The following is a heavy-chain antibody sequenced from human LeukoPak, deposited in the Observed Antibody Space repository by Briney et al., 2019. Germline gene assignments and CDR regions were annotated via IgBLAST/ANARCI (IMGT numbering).Heavy chain of an antibody. Sequence: SVKVSCKASGGTFSSYAISWVRQSPGQGLEWMGGIIPIFGTANYAQKFQGRVTITADESTSTAYMELSSLRSEDTAVYYCARDGYSYGLGFDPWGQGTLVTVSS. CDR3: ARDGYSYGLGFDP. D-gene: IGHD5-18*01. V-gene: IGHV1-69*01. J-gene: IGHJ5*02. CDR1: GGTFSSYA. CDR2: IIPIFGTA.